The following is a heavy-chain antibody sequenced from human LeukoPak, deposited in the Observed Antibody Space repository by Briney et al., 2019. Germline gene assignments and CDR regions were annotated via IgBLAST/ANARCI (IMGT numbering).Heavy chain of an antibody. J-gene: IGHJ4*02. CDR2: ISSSGSTI. V-gene: IGHV3-11*01. Sequence: GGSLRLSCAASGFTFSDYYMSRIRQAPGKGLEWVSYISSSGSTIYYADSVKGRFTISRDNAKNSLYLQMNSLRAEDTAVYYCARAPAGLRSVAMSSDKGSQLRRWGAKVGYFDYWGQGTLVTVSS. D-gene: IGHD5-12*01. CDR3: ARAPAGLRSVAMSSDKGSQLRRWGAKVGYFDY. CDR1: GFTFSDYY.